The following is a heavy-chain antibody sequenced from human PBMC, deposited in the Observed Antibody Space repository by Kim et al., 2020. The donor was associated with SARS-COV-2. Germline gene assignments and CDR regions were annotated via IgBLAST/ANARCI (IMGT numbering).Heavy chain of an antibody. CDR2: MNPNSGNT. D-gene: IGHD3-3*01. J-gene: IGHJ5*02. CDR1: GYTFTSYD. CDR3: ARMGGVYYDFWSDLNLFDP. Sequence: ASVKVSCKASGYTFTSYDINWVRQATGQGLEWMGWMNPNSGNTGYAQKVQGRVTMTRNTSISTAYMDLSSLRSEDTAVYYCARMGGVYYDFWSDLNLFDPWGQGTLVTVSS. V-gene: IGHV1-8*01.